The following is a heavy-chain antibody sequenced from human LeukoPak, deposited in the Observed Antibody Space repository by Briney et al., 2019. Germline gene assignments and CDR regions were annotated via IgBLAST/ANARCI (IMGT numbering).Heavy chain of an antibody. CDR1: GYTFTSYG. CDR2: ISAYNGNT. CDR3: ARGDSGYDYVGAFDI. D-gene: IGHD5-12*01. J-gene: IGHJ3*02. V-gene: IGHV1-18*01. Sequence: ASVKVSCKASGYTFTSYGISWVRQAPGQGLERMGWISAYNGNTNYAQKLQGRVTMTTDTSASTAYMELRSLRSDDTAVYYCARGDSGYDYVGAFDIWGQGTMVTVSS.